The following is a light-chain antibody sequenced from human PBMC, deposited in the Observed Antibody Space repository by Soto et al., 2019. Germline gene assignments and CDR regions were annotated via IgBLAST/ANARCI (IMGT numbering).Light chain of an antibody. V-gene: IGLV2-14*01. Sequence: QSALTQPASVAGSPGQSVTISCTGTSSDVGAYNYVSWYQQHPGKAPKLMIYEVSNRPSGVSNRFSGSKSGNTASLTISGLQAEDEADYYCNSYTGSSTRFVFGTGTKHTVL. CDR2: EVS. CDR1: SSDVGAYNY. CDR3: NSYTGSSTRFV. J-gene: IGLJ1*01.